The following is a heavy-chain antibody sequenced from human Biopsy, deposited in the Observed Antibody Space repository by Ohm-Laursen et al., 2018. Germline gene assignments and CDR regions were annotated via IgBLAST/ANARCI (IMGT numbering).Heavy chain of an antibody. J-gene: IGHJ5*02. Sequence: GTLSLTCTVSGGSIISYYWTWIRQTPGKGLEWIGHVYNGGITNYNPSLKSRVTISKDTSKNQFSLQLSSVTAADTAVYYCARTPRDSFWSGSYKRGLRFDPWGQGTLVTVSS. V-gene: IGHV4-59*01. D-gene: IGHD3-3*01. CDR2: VYNGGIT. CDR1: GGSIISYY. CDR3: ARTPRDSFWSGSYKRGLRFDP.